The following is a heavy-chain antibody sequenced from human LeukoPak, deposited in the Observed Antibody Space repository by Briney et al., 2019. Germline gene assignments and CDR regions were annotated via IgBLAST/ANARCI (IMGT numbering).Heavy chain of an antibody. CDR2: ISWNSGSI. Sequence: GGSLRLSCAASGFTFDDYAMHWVRQAPGKGLEWVSGISWNSGSIGYADSVKGQFTISRDNAKNSLYLQMNSLRAEDTALYYCAKDILDGYNIRFAFDIWGQGTMVTVSS. V-gene: IGHV3-9*01. D-gene: IGHD5-24*01. CDR3: AKDILDGYNIRFAFDI. J-gene: IGHJ3*02. CDR1: GFTFDDYA.